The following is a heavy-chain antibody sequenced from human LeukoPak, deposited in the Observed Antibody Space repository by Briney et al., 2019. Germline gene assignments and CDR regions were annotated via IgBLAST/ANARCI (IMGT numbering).Heavy chain of an antibody. J-gene: IGHJ4*02. CDR2: IYSGGST. CDR1: GFTVSSNY. V-gene: IGHV3-66*02. CDR3: AREQRWPCGGDCWYFDY. D-gene: IGHD2-21*01. Sequence: GGSLRLSCAASGFTVSSNYMSWVRQAPGKGLEWVSVIYSGGSTYYADSVKGRFIISRDNSKNTLYLQMNSQRAEDTAMYYCAREQRWPCGGDCWYFDYWGQGTLVTVSS.